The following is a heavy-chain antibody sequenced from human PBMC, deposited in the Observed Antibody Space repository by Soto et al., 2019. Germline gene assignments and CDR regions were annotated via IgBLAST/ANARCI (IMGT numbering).Heavy chain of an antibody. CDR3: ARLSTTVTTSNYYGMDV. J-gene: IGHJ6*02. V-gene: IGHV4-30-2*01. D-gene: IGHD4-17*01. CDR1: GGSISSGGYS. Sequence: SETLSLTCAVSGGSISSGGYSWSWIRQPPGKGLEWIGYIYHSGSTYYNPSLKSRVTISVDRSKNQFSLKLSSVTAADTAVYYCARLSTTVTTSNYYGMDVWGQGTAVTVSS. CDR2: IYHSGST.